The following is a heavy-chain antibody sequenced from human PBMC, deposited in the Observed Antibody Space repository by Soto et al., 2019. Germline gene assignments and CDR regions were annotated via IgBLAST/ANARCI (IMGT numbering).Heavy chain of an antibody. Sequence: EVQLVESGGGLAQPGGSLRLSCAASGFTFSDHYMDWVRQAPGKGLEWVGRIRKRTNSYTTEYAASVKGRFTIPRDDSKNSLYLQMNSLKTDDTAVYYCARVMVVAGHYYFDYWGQGTLVTVSS. CDR1: GFTFSDHY. CDR2: IRKRTNSYTT. J-gene: IGHJ4*02. CDR3: ARVMVVAGHYYFDY. V-gene: IGHV3-72*01. D-gene: IGHD6-19*01.